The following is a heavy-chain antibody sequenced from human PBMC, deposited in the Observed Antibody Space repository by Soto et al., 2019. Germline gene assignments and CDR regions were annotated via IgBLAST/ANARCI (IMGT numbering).Heavy chain of an antibody. CDR3: ARDRSTDSSGYQWGYYYYGMDV. V-gene: IGHV3-33*01. J-gene: IGHJ6*02. D-gene: IGHD3-22*01. Sequence: PGGSLRLSCAASGFTFSSYGMHWVRQAPGKGLEWVAVIWYDGSNKYYADSVKGRFTISRDNSKNTLYLQMNSLRAEDTAVYYCARDRSTDSSGYQWGYYYYGMDVWGQGTTVTVSS. CDR1: GFTFSSYG. CDR2: IWYDGSNK.